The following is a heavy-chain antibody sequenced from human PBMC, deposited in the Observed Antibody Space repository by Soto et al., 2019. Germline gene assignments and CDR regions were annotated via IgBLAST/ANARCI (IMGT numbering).Heavy chain of an antibody. CDR1: GYTFTSYG. CDR2: SSAYNGNT. J-gene: IGHJ4*02. CDR3: ASYANEYSSSWYSSDY. V-gene: IGHV1-18*01. D-gene: IGHD6-13*01. Sequence: QVQLVQSGAEVKKPGASVKVSCKASGYTFTSYGISWVRQAPGQGLEWMGWSSAYNGNTNYAQKLQGRVTMTTDTSTSTAYMEMRSLRSDDTAVYYCASYANEYSSSWYSSDYWGQGTLVTVSS.